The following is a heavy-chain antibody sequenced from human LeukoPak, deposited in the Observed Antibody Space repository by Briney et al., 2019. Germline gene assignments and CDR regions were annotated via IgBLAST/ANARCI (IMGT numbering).Heavy chain of an antibody. V-gene: IGHV3-74*01. J-gene: IGHJ4*02. CDR3: ARVRYYYDSSGYYTHYYFDY. CDR2: INSDGSST. CDR1: GFTFSSYW. Sequence: PGGSLRLSCAASGFTFSSYWMHWVRQAPGKGLVWVSRINSDGSSTSYADSVKGRFTISRDNAKNTLYLQMNSLRAEDTAVYYCARVRYYYDSSGYYTHYYFDYWGQGTLVIVSS. D-gene: IGHD3-22*01.